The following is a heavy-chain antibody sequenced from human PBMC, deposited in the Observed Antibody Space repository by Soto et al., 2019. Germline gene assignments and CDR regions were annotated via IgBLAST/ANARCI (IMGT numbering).Heavy chain of an antibody. Sequence: QVQLVQSGAEVKKPGSSVKVSCKASGCTFSSYAISWVRQAPGQGLEWMGGIIPIFGTANYAQKFQGRVTITADDSTSTAYMELSSLRSEDTAVYYCARLELDRYGPRDYYYGMDVWGQGTTVTVSS. CDR3: ARLELDRYGPRDYYYGMDV. V-gene: IGHV1-69*01. D-gene: IGHD1-7*01. CDR1: GCTFSSYA. CDR2: IIPIFGTA. J-gene: IGHJ6*01.